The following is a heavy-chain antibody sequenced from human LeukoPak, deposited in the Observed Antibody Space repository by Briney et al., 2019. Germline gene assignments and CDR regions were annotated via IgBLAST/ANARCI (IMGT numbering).Heavy chain of an antibody. CDR3: ARGRDVDA. CDR2: IKRDGSAK. J-gene: IGHJ4*02. CDR1: GFTFSSYW. V-gene: IGHV3-7*03. Sequence: GGSLRLSCAASGFTFSSYWMSWVRQTPGKGLEWVANIKRDGSAKYYVDSVKGRFTISRDNAKNSLYLQMSSLRVEDTAVYYCARGRDVDAWGQGTLVTVSS. D-gene: IGHD2-21*01.